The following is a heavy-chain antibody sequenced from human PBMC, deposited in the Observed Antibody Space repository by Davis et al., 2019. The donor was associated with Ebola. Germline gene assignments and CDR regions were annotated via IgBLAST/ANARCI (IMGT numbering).Heavy chain of an antibody. CDR1: GYTFTRYG. CDR2: IDPKSGGT. D-gene: IGHD4/OR15-4a*01. CDR3: ARDLGYHANYLAAY. J-gene: IGHJ4*02. V-gene: IGHV1-2*02. Sequence: ASVKVSCKASGYTFTRYGISWVRQAPGQGLEWMGWIDPKSGGTVYAQKFQGRVTITRDTSISTAYMELNSLKFDDTAVYYCARDLGYHANYLAAYWGQGTQVAVSS.